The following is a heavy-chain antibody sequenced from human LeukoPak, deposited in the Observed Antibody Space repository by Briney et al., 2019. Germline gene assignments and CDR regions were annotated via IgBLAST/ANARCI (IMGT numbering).Heavy chain of an antibody. CDR3: ARDILTKQAYSGYDN. CDR1: GYTFTGYY. D-gene: IGHD5-12*01. Sequence: GASVKVSCKASGYTFTGYYMHWVRQAPGQGLEWMGWINPNSGGTNYAQKFQGRVTMTRDTSISTAYMELSRLRSDDTAVYYCARDILTKQAYSGYDNWGQGTLVTVSS. CDR2: INPNSGGT. J-gene: IGHJ4*02. V-gene: IGHV1-2*02.